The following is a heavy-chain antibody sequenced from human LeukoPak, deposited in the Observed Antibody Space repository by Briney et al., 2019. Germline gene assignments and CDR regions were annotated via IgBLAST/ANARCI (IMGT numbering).Heavy chain of an antibody. J-gene: IGHJ6*02. V-gene: IGHV1-69*13. CDR2: IIPIFGTA. CDR1: GGTFSSYA. CDR3: ARDEAYYYYGMDV. Sequence: GASVKVSCKASGGTFSSYAISWVRQAPGQGLEWMGGIIPIFGTANYAQKFQGRVTITADESTSTAYMELSSLRSEGTAVYYCARDEAYYYYGMDVWGQGTTVTVSS.